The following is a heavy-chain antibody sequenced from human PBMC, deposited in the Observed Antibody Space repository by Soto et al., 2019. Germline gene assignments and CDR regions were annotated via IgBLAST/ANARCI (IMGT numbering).Heavy chain of an antibody. V-gene: IGHV1-69*13. J-gene: IGHJ6*02. CDR1: GGTFSSYA. D-gene: IGHD3-9*01. CDR3: AVSEGEDILTGYHPGLYYGMDV. Sequence: SVKVSCKASGGTFSSYAISWVRQAPGQGLEWMGGIIPIFGTADYAQKFQGRVTITADESTSTAYMELSSLRSEDTAVYYCAVSEGEDILTGYHPGLYYGMDVLGQGTTVTFSS. CDR2: IIPIFGTA.